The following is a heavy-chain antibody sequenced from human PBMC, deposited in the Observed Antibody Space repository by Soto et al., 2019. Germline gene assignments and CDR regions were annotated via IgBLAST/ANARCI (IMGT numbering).Heavy chain of an antibody. J-gene: IGHJ4*02. CDR1: GASISRIGFH. Sequence: QVQLQESGPGLVKPSETLSLTCAVSGASISRIGFHWGWIRQPPGQGLARIGSVYDAGTTSYNSSLKRRVTISADTAKNHFALRLTSVTAADTAVYYCARRGSGHTFDFWGQGTLVTVSS. V-gene: IGHV4-39*01. D-gene: IGHD3-10*01. CDR2: VYDAGTT. CDR3: ARRGSGHTFDF.